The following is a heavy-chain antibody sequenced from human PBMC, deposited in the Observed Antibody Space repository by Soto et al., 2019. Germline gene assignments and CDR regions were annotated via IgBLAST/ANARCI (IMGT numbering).Heavy chain of an antibody. CDR3: ARSVAVPGAHIDY. D-gene: IGHD6-19*01. J-gene: IGHJ4*02. Sequence: ASETLSLTCYVSGASISSYYWSWMRQPPGKGLEWIGYIYDSGTSYYNPSLKSRVTISIDTSKNQFSLKLTSVTAADTAVYYCARSVAVPGAHIDYWGQGTQVTAS. CDR2: IYDSGTS. V-gene: IGHV4-59*01. CDR1: GASISSYY.